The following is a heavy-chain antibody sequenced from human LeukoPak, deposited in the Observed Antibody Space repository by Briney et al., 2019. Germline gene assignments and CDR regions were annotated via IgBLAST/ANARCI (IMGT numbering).Heavy chain of an antibody. CDR3: ATNVDTAMATGYYYGMDV. V-gene: IGHV1-69*13. CDR1: GGTFSSYA. D-gene: IGHD5-18*01. J-gene: IGHJ6*02. CDR2: IIPIFGTA. Sequence: SVKVSCKASGGTFSSYAISWVRQAPGQGLEWMGGIIPIFGTANYAQKFQGRVTITADESTSTAYMELSSLRSEDTAVYYCATNVDTAMATGYYYGMDVWGQGATVTVSS.